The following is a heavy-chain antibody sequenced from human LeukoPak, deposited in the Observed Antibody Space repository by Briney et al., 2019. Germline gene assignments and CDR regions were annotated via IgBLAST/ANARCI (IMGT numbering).Heavy chain of an antibody. Sequence: GGSLRLSCAASGFTFSTYGMHWVRQAPGKGLEWVSGISGNGASTYYADSVKGRFTISRDNSKNTLYLQVNSLRAEDTAVYFCANRVASGSTGGYFQHWGQGTLVTVSS. CDR2: ISGNGAST. D-gene: IGHD3-10*01. V-gene: IGHV3-23*01. J-gene: IGHJ1*01. CDR1: GFTFSTYG. CDR3: ANRVASGSTGGYFQH.